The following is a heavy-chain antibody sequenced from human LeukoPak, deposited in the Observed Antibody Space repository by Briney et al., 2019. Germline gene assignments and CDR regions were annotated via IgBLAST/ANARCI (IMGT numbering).Heavy chain of an antibody. CDR1: GGSISSGGYY. CDR2: IYYTGTT. CDR3: ARRPDTSPFDY. J-gene: IGHJ4*02. Sequence: SETLSLTCSVSGGSISSGGYYWSWIRQHPGKGLEWIGYIYYTGTTYYNPSLKSRVTISRDTSKNLFSLRPNSVTAADTAVYYCARRPDTSPFDYWGQGTLVTVSS. D-gene: IGHD2-2*02. V-gene: IGHV4-31*03.